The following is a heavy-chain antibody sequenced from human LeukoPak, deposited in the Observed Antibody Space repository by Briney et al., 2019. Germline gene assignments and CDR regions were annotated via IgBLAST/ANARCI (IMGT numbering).Heavy chain of an antibody. V-gene: IGHV4-59*01. J-gene: IGHJ4*02. CDR2: IYYSGST. D-gene: IGHD3-22*01. CDR1: GGSFSSYY. CDR3: AGDYEGYYFDY. Sequence: SETLSLTCAVYGGSFSSYYWSWIRQPPGKGLEWIGYIYYSGSTNYNPSLKSRVTISVDTSKNQFSLKLSSVTAADAAVYYCAGDYEGYYFDYWGQGTLVTVSS.